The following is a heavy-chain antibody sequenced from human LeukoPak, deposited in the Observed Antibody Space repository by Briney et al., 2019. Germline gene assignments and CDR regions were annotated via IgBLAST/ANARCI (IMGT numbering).Heavy chain of an antibody. J-gene: IGHJ4*02. D-gene: IGHD1-26*01. Sequence: GGSLRLSCEGSAFIFSGHWMNWVRQAPGKGLEWVSYISSSSSIIYYADSVKGRFTISRDNAKDSLYLQMNSLRAEDTAVYYCARDPSGSYYVDYWGQGTLVTVSS. CDR1: AFIFSGHW. V-gene: IGHV3-48*01. CDR3: ARDPSGSYYVDY. CDR2: ISSSSSII.